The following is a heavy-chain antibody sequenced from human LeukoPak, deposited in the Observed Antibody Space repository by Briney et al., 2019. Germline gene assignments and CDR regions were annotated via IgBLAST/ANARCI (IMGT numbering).Heavy chain of an antibody. J-gene: IGHJ4*02. Sequence: SETLSLTCSVSGYSISTGYYWGWIRQPPGKGLEWIGYIYHNGNTYYNPSFNRPVTMSVDTTKNQFSLKLNSVTAADTALYYCARVLVPRGPDYWGQGSLVTVSS. CDR1: GYSISTGYY. D-gene: IGHD3-3*02. CDR2: IYHNGNT. CDR3: ARVLVPRGPDY. V-gene: IGHV4-38-2*02.